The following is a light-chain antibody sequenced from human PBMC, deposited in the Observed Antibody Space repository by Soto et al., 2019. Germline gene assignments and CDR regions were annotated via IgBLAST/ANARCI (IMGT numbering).Light chain of an antibody. CDR2: WAS. CDR1: QSVLYSSNNKNY. Sequence: DIVMTQSPDSLAVSLGERATINCKSSQSVLYSSNNKNYLAWYQQKPGQPPKLLIYWASTRESGVPDRFSGSGSWTDFTRTTSSLQAEDVAVYYCQQYYSTPLLTFGGGTKVELK. CDR3: QQYYSTPLLT. J-gene: IGKJ4*01. V-gene: IGKV4-1*01.